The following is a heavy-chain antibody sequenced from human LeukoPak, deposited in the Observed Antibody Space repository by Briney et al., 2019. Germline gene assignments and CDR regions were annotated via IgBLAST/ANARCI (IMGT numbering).Heavy chain of an antibody. CDR2: IYDSGSP. V-gene: IGHV4-59*01. J-gene: IGHJ6*02. D-gene: IGHD3-16*01. CDR3: ARGVMNGYYYYGLDV. Sequence: SETLSLTCTVSGGSISTYYWSWIRQPPGKGLEWIGYIYDSGSPNYNPSLKSRVSISLDTPKNQFSLKLRSVTAADTAVYYRARGVMNGYYYYGLDVWGQGTTVTVSS. CDR1: GGSISTYY.